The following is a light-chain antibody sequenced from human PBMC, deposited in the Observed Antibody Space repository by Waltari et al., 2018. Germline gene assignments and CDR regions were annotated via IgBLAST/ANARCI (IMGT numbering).Light chain of an antibody. J-gene: IGLJ2*01. Sequence: QSALTQPASVSGSHGQSITISCTGTSSDVGGYNSVSWFQQHPGKAPKLMIYDVNNRPSGVSNRFSVSKSGNTASLTISGLQAEDEADYYCNSYTSSSTVVFGGGTKLTVL. CDR1: SSDVGGYNS. CDR3: NSYTSSSTVV. CDR2: DVN. V-gene: IGLV2-14*03.